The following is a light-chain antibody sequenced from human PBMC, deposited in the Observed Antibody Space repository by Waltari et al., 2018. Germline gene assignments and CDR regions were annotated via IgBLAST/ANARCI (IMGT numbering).Light chain of an antibody. V-gene: IGKV3D-15*03. Sequence: EIVMTQSPATLSVSPGERATLSCRASQSVSSNLSWYPQKPGQAPRLLIYGASIRATGIPARFSGSGSGTEFTLTISILQSEDFAVYYCQQYNNWPPITFGQGTRLEIK. CDR3: QQYNNWPPIT. CDR1: QSVSSN. J-gene: IGKJ5*01. CDR2: GAS.